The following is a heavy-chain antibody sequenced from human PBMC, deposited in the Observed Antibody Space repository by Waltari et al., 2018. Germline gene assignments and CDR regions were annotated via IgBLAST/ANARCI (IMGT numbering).Heavy chain of an antibody. V-gene: IGHV4-59*01. CDR3: ARDRPGYCSGGSCAPHYYYGMDV. CDR1: GGSISSYY. D-gene: IGHD2-15*01. J-gene: IGHJ6*02. Sequence: QVQLQESGPGLVKPSETLSLTCTVSGGSISSYYWSWIRQPPGKGLEWIGYIDYSGSTNYNPALRSRVTISVDTSKNQFSLKLSSVTAADTAVYYCARDRPGYCSGGSCAPHYYYGMDVWGQGTTVTVSS. CDR2: IDYSGST.